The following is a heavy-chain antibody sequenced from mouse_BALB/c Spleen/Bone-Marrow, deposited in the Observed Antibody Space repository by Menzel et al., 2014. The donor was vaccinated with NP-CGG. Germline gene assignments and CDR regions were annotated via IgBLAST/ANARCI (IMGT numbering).Heavy chain of an antibody. CDR2: ISNGGGST. CDR3: ARPLYDGYYVAY. CDR1: GFTFSDYY. Sequence: VKLVESGGGLVQPGGSLKPSCATFGFTFSDYYMYWVRQTPEKRLEWVAYISNGGGSTYYPDTVKGRFTISRDNAKNTLYLQMSRLKSEDTAMYYCARPLYDGYYVAYWGQGTLVTVSA. D-gene: IGHD2-3*01. J-gene: IGHJ3*01. V-gene: IGHV5-12*02.